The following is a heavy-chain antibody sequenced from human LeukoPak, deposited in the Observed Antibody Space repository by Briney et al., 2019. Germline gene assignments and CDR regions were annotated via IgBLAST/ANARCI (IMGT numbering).Heavy chain of an antibody. CDR2: ISDDGNNK. CDR1: GFNFRIYA. V-gene: IGHV3-30*09. Sequence: GGSLRLSCAASGFNFRIYAMQWVRQAPGKGLEWVAVISDDGNNKYYADSVKGRFAISRDNSRNTFYLQMDSLRAEDTAVYYCARDQDGYDILTGGAFDIWGQGTMVTVSS. D-gene: IGHD3-9*01. J-gene: IGHJ3*02. CDR3: ARDQDGYDILTGGAFDI.